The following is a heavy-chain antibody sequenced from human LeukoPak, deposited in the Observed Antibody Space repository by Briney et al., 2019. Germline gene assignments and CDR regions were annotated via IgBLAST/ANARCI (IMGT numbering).Heavy chain of an antibody. CDR1: GFTFNIYS. CDR2: ITSSGDAT. CDR3: AKDRPNYHESNGHYYRLNGDS. Sequence: PGGSLRLSCVASGFTFNIYSMCWVRQAPGKGLEWVSSITSSGDATFHAASVTDRFTISRDNSKSTLYLQMSRLRVEDTAVYYCAKDRPNYHESNGHYYRLNGDSWGQGTLVTASS. D-gene: IGHD3-22*01. J-gene: IGHJ5*01. V-gene: IGHV3-23*01.